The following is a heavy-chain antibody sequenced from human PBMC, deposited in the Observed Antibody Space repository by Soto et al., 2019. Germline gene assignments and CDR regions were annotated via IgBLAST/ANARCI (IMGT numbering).Heavy chain of an antibody. J-gene: IGHJ5*02. D-gene: IGHD3-10*01. CDR1: GFTFSDYA. V-gene: IGHV3-30*03. CDR3: ARERRVRGGWFDP. Sequence: GGSLRLSCAASGFTFSDYAMHWVRQAPGKGLEWVAVVSHDGRNTHYADSVKGRFTISRDSSKNSLYLQMNSLRAEDTAVYYCARERRVRGGWFDPWGQGTLVTVSS. CDR2: VSHDGRNT.